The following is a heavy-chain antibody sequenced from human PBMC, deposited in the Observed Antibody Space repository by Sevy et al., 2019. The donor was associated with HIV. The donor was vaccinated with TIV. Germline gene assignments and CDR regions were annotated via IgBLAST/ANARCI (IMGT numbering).Heavy chain of an antibody. J-gene: IGHJ3*02. CDR3: ARAGDYVWGSYRFDAFDI. Sequence: SQTLSLTCAISGDSVSSNSAAWNWIRQSPSRGLEWLGRTYYRSKWYNDYAVSVKSRITINPDTSKNQFSLQLNSLTPEDTAVYYCARAGDYVWGSYRFDAFDIWGQGTMVTVSS. D-gene: IGHD3-16*02. V-gene: IGHV6-1*01. CDR1: GDSVSSNSAA. CDR2: TYYRSKWYN.